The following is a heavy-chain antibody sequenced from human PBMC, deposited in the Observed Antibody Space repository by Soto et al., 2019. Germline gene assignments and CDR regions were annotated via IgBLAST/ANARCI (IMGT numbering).Heavy chain of an antibody. J-gene: IGHJ4*02. CDR1: AYTFTGYY. Sequence: SAKVSLKASAYTFTGYYMHWVRQAPGQGLEWMGWINPNSGGTNYAQKFQGRVTMTRDTSISTAYMELSRLRSDDTAVYYCARKGGWWLFPPDYWGQGTLVTVSS. CDR3: ARKGGWWLFPPDY. D-gene: IGHD2-21*01. V-gene: IGHV1-2*02. CDR2: INPNSGGT.